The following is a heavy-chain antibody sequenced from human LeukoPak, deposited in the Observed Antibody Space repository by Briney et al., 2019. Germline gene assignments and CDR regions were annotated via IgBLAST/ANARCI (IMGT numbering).Heavy chain of an antibody. D-gene: IGHD3-16*01. CDR1: GFTVSTNY. CDR3: ARDVIYDSEIYSYGDS. V-gene: IGHV3-66*01. Sequence: GGSLRLSCAASGFTVSTNYVSWVRQAPGKGLEWVSVIYRHGGTAYADSVQGRFSISRDNSKNTVDLQMNSLRAEDTAEYYCARDVIYDSEIYSYGDSWGQGTLVTVSS. CDR2: IYRHGGT. J-gene: IGHJ4*02.